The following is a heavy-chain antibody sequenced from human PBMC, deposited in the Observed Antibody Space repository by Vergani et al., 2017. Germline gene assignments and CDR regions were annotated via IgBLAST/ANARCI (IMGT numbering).Heavy chain of an antibody. CDR3: ATKSCGTPGCQIGYFRE. Sequence: QVHLVESGGGVVQPGRSRRLSCVVSGFTSSYYGMHWVRQAPGKGLEWVAVISYDGTQKYYADSVKGRFTISRDNSKITLYLQMNSLRTEDTAVYYCATKSCGTPGCQIGYFREWGQGTLVTVSS. CDR1: GFTSSYYG. D-gene: IGHD1-1*01. V-gene: IGHV3-30*03. J-gene: IGHJ1*01. CDR2: ISYDGTQK.